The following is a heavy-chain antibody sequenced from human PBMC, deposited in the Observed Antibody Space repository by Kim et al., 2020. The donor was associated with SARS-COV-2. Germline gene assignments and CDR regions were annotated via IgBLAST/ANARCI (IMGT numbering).Heavy chain of an antibody. CDR3: AKDILSTHYYYYMDV. CDR1: GFTFGDYA. J-gene: IGHJ6*03. V-gene: IGHV3-9*01. CDR2: ISWNSGSI. D-gene: IGHD2-15*01. Sequence: GGSLRLSCAASGFTFGDYAMHWVRQAPGKGLEWVSGISWNSGSIGYADSVKGRFTISRDNAKNSLYLQMNSLRAEDTALYYCAKDILSTHYYYYMDVWGKGTTVTVSS.